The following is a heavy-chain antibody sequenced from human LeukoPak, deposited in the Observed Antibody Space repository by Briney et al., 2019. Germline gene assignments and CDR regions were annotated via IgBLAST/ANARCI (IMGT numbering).Heavy chain of an antibody. V-gene: IGHV1-2*02. CDR3: ARRYCTSGTCYSGSDY. Sequence: ASVKVSCKASGYTFTDYYIHWVRQAPGQGLEWMGWINPNNGGTNYAQNFQGRVTMTTDTSMTTAYMELSRVTSDDTAVYYCARRYCTSGTCYSGSDYWGQGTLVAVSS. CDR2: INPNNGGT. J-gene: IGHJ4*02. CDR1: GYTFTDYY. D-gene: IGHD2-15*01.